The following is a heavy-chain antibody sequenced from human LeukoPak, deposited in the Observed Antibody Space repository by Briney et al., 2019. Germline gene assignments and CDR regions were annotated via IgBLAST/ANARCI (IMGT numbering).Heavy chain of an antibody. CDR3: ARESYPYDNGGYDYHRYFDY. J-gene: IGHJ4*02. D-gene: IGHD3-22*01. CDR1: GFTFSTYA. CDR2: ISVSGGAI. Sequence: PGGSLRLSCAASGFTFSTYAMSWVRQAPGKGLEWVSSISVSGGAIHYADSVKGRFTISRDNSKNTLSLQMSSLRAEDAAVYYCARESYPYDNGGYDYHRYFDYWGQGTLVTVSS. V-gene: IGHV3-23*01.